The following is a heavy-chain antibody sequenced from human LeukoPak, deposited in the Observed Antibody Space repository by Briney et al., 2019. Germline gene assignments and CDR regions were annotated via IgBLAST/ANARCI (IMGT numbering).Heavy chain of an antibody. CDR1: GGSISNYY. J-gene: IGHJ4*02. CDR2: IHYSGST. CDR3: ARVDDTSGYFYKSDY. Sequence: SETLSLTCSVSGGSISNYYWSWIRQPPGKGLEWVGYIHYSGSTNYNPSLKSRVTISVDTSKNQFPLKLTSVTAADTAVYYCARVDDTSGYFYKSDYWGQGTLVTVSS. D-gene: IGHD3-22*01. V-gene: IGHV4-59*01.